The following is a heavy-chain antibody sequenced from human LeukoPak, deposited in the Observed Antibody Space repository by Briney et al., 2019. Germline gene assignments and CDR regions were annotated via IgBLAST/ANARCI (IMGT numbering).Heavy chain of an antibody. V-gene: IGHV4-38-2*02. CDR3: ARLGADPNYYYYYYYMDV. Sequence: PSETLSLTCTVSGYSISSGYYWGWIRQPPGKGLEWIGSIYHSGSTYYNPSLKSRVTISVDTSKNQFSLKLSSVTAADTAVYYCARLGADPNYYYYYYYMDVWGKGTTVTVSS. CDR2: IYHSGST. CDR1: GYSISSGYY. D-gene: IGHD1-26*01. J-gene: IGHJ6*03.